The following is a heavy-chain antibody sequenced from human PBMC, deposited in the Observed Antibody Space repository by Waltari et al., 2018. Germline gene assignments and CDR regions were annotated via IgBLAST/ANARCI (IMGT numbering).Heavy chain of an antibody. V-gene: IGHV1-8*01. Sequence: QVQLVQSGAEVKKPGASVTVSCKASGYTFTSYDINWVRQATGQGLEWMGWMNPNSGNTGYAQKFQGRVTMTRNTSISTAYMELSSLRSEDTAVYYCAVPTYCSGGSCLDLWGRGTLVTVSS. CDR2: MNPNSGNT. CDR3: AVPTYCSGGSCLDL. J-gene: IGHJ2*01. CDR1: GYTFTSYD. D-gene: IGHD2-15*01.